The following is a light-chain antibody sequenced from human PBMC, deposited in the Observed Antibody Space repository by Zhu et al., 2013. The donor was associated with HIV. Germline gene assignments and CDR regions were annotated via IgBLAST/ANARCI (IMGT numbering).Light chain of an antibody. J-gene: IGLJ2*01. CDR1: SNDVGRYDY. Sequence: QSALTQPASVSGSPGQSITISCTGTSNDVGRYDYVSWYQQHPGKAPKLMIYEVTHRPSGVSSRFSGSKSDNTASLTISGLQAEDEADYYCSSYTSSSTPVVFGGGTKLTFL. CDR2: EVT. CDR3: SSYTSSSTPVV. V-gene: IGLV2-14*01.